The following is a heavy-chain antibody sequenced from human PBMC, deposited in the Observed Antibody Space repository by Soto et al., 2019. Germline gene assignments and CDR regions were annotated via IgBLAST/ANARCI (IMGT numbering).Heavy chain of an antibody. D-gene: IGHD6-6*01. J-gene: IGHJ4*02. CDR3: ARGGSSSEYYFDY. V-gene: IGHV3-30-3*01. CDR1: GFTFSSYA. Sequence: QVQLVESGGGLVQPGRSLRLSCAASGFTFSSYAMHWVRQAPGKGLEWVAVISYDGSNKYYADSVKGRFTISRDNSKNTLYLQMNSLRAEDTAVYYCARGGSSSEYYFDYWGQGTLVTVSS. CDR2: ISYDGSNK.